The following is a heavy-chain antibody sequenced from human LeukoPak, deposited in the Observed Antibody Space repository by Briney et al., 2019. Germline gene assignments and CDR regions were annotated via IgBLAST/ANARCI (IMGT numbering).Heavy chain of an antibody. D-gene: IGHD3-10*01. CDR1: GGSISSSNYH. J-gene: IGHJ4*02. Sequence: SETLSLTCTVSGGSISSSNYHWGWIRQPPGKGLEWIGSIYYSGSTYYNPSLKSRVTISVDTSKNQFSLKLSSVTAADTAVYYCARGGEYGSGSYYKYWGQGTLVTVSS. CDR3: ARGGEYGSGSYYKY. V-gene: IGHV4-39*01. CDR2: IYYSGST.